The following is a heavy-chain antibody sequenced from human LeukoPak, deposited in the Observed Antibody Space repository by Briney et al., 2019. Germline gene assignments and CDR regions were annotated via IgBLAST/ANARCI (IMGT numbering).Heavy chain of an antibody. J-gene: IGHJ3*02. V-gene: IGHV3-7*01. D-gene: IGHD1-26*01. CDR3: ARDQMVGADDAFDI. CDR1: GFTFSSYW. Sequence: GGSLRLSCAASGFTFSSYWMSWVRQAPGKGLEWVANIKQDGSEKYYVDSVKGRFTISRDNAKNSLYLQMNSLRAEDTAVYYCARDQMVGADDAFDIWGQGTMATVSS. CDR2: IKQDGSEK.